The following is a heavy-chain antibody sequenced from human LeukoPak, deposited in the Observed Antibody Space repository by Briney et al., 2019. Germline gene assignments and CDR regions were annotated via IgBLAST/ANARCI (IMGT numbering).Heavy chain of an antibody. J-gene: IGHJ4*02. CDR3: AKDPHFGVVIIPHFDY. Sequence: PGGSLRLSCAASGFTFSSYAMSWVRQAPGKGLEWVSAIRGSGGSTYYADSVKGRFTTSRDNSKNTLYLQMNSLRAEDTAVYYCAKDPHFGVVIIPHFDYWGQGTLVTVSS. D-gene: IGHD3-3*01. CDR1: GFTFSSYA. CDR2: IRGSGGST. V-gene: IGHV3-23*01.